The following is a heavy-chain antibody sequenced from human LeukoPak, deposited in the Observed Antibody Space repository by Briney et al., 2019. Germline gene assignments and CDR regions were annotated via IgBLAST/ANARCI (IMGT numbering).Heavy chain of an antibody. CDR2: IYYSGST. J-gene: IGHJ4*02. CDR1: GGSISSYY. CDR3: ARHQLRGVVPSAMVY. Sequence: SETLSLTCTVSGGSISSYYWSWIRQPPGKGLEWIGYIYYSGSTNYNPSLKSRVTISVDTSKNQFSLKLSSVTAADTAVYYCARHQLRGVVPSAMVYWGQGTLVTVSS. D-gene: IGHD2-2*01. V-gene: IGHV4-59*08.